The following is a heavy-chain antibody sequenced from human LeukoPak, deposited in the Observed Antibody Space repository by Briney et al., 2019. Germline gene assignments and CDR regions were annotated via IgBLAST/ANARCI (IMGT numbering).Heavy chain of an antibody. J-gene: IGHJ5*02. V-gene: IGHV3-48*01. Sequence: GGSLRLSCAASGFTFSSYSMNWVRQAPGKGLEWVSYISSSSSTIYHADSVKGRFTISRDNSKNTLYLQMNSLRAENTAAYYCARGTYGLRIDNWFDPWGQGTLVTVSS. D-gene: IGHD1-26*01. CDR2: ISSSSSTI. CDR1: GFTFSSYS. CDR3: ARGTYGLRIDNWFDP.